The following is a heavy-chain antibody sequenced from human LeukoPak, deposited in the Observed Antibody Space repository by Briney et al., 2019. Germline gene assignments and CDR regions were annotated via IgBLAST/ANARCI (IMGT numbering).Heavy chain of an antibody. CDR3: ARDAGSGASNFDY. CDR1: GDILSSNSAA. Sequence: SQTLSLTCALSGDILSSNSAAWDWIRQSRSRGLEGLVRTYYRSKLYNDYAASVKSRITINPDTSKNQFSLQLNSLTPEDPAVYYCARDAGSGASNFDYWGQGTLVTVYS. CDR2: TYYRSKLYN. D-gene: IGHD3-10*01. J-gene: IGHJ4*02. V-gene: IGHV6-1*01.